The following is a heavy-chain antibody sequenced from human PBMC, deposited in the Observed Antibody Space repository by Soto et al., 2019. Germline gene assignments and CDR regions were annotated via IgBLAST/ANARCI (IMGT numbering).Heavy chain of an antibody. D-gene: IGHD6-6*01. CDR2: IIPIFGTA. V-gene: IGHV1-69*01. J-gene: IGHJ6*02. CDR1: GGTFSSYA. Sequence: QVQLVQSGAEVKKPGSSVKVSCKASGGTFSSYAISWVRQAPGQGLEWMGGIIPIFGTANYAQKFQGRVTITADESTSTAYMELSSLRSEDTAVYYWASRVLLREYSSSSFSYGMDVWGQGTTVTVSS. CDR3: ASRVLLREYSSSSFSYGMDV.